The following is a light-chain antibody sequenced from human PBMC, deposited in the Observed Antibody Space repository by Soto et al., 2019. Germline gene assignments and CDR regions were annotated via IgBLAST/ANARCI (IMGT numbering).Light chain of an antibody. CDR2: VNSDGSH. CDR1: SGHSSYA. Sequence: QPVLTQSPSASASLGASVKLTCTLSSGHSSYAIAWHQQQPEKGPRYLMKVNSDGSHNKGDGLPDRFSGSSSGAERYLTIASLQSEDEADYYCQTWSAGFSVVFGGGTKLTVL. J-gene: IGLJ2*01. CDR3: QTWSAGFSVV. V-gene: IGLV4-69*01.